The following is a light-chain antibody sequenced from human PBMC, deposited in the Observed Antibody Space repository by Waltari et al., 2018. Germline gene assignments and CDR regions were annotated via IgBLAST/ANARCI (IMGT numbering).Light chain of an antibody. Sequence: SALTQPDSVSGSPGQSITISCSGISSDSGGLNYVSWYQQHPGEAPNVIIYDATNRPSGVSNRFSGSKSGSSASLTISGLQPEDEADYYCCSFTSSTTGIFGGGTKLTVL. CDR2: DAT. V-gene: IGLV2-14*03. CDR3: CSFTSSTTGI. CDR1: SSDSGGLNY. J-gene: IGLJ2*01.